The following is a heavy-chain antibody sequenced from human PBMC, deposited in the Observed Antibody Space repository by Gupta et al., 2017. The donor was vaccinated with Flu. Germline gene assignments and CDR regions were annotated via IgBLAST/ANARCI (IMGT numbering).Heavy chain of an antibody. CDR1: GFTFSSYS. CDR3: ARGGYPIRYFQH. V-gene: IGHV3-21*01. D-gene: IGHD2-15*01. J-gene: IGHJ1*01. CDR2: ISSSSSYI. Sequence: EVQLVESGGGLVKPGGSLRLSCAASGFTFSSYSLNWVRQAPGKGLEWVSSISSSSSYIYYADSVKGRFTISRDNAKNSLYLQMNSLRAEDTAVYYCARGGYPIRYFQHWGQGTLVTVSS.